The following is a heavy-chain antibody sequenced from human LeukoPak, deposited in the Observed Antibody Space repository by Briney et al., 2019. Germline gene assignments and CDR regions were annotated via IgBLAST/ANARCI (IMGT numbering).Heavy chain of an antibody. V-gene: IGHV3-23*01. CDR2: ISGSGGST. J-gene: IGHJ4*02. CDR1: GVTFSSYA. D-gene: IGHD3-10*01. Sequence: GGSLWLSCAASGVTFSSYAMSWVRQAAGKGLEWVSAISGSGGSTYYADSVKGRFTISRDNSKNTPYLQMRSLRAEDTAVYYCAKEGHVFWYYYGSGNSYYFDYWGQGTLGTASS. CDR3: AKEGHVFWYYYGSGNSYYFDY.